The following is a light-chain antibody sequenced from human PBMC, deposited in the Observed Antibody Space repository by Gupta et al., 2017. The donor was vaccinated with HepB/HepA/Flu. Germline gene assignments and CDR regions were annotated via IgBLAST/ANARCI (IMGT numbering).Light chain of an antibody. V-gene: IGKV4-1*01. CDR1: QSGLYSYNNKNF. CDR2: WAS. Sequence: DIVMTESPDSLAVSVGERATINCTASQSGLYSYNNKNFLAWYQQNPGQPPKLLIYWASTRESGVPDRFSGSGSGTDFTLTISSLQAEDVAVYYCHQDDSTPWTFGQATKVEIK. CDR3: HQDDSTPWT. J-gene: IGKJ1*01.